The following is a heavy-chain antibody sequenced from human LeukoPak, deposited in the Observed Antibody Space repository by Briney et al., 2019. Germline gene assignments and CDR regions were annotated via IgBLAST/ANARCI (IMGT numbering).Heavy chain of an antibody. CDR3: TREGTYYDFWSGYYTGHMDV. J-gene: IGHJ6*03. V-gene: IGHV1-69*05. CDR2: IIPIFGTA. CDR1: GGTFSSYA. Sequence: ASVKVSCKASGGTFSSYAISWVRQAPGQGLEWMGGIIPIFGTANYAQKFQGRVTITTDESTSTAYMELSSLRSEDTAVYYCTREGTYYDFWSGYYTGHMDVWGKGTTVTVSS. D-gene: IGHD3-3*01.